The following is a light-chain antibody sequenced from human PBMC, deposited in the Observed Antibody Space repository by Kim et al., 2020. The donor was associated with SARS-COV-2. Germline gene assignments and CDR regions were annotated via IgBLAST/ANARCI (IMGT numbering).Light chain of an antibody. Sequence: SITISCTGTSSDVGGYNYVSWYQQHPGKAPKLMIYDVSNRPSGVSNRFSGSKSGNTASLTISGLQAEDEADYYCSSYTSSSTLEVVFGGGTKLTVL. CDR1: SSDVGGYNY. J-gene: IGLJ2*01. CDR3: SSYTSSSTLEVV. V-gene: IGLV2-14*03. CDR2: DVS.